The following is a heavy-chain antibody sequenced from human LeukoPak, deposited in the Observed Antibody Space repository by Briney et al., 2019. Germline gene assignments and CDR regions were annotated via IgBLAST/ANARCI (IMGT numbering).Heavy chain of an antibody. D-gene: IGHD1-14*01. CDR1: GYSISSGYY. CDR2: IYHSGST. CDR3: ARGGGYIRPPHAFDI. Sequence: SETLSLTCTVSGYSISSGYYWGWIRQPPGKGLEWTGSIYHSGSTYYNPSLKSRVTISVDMSKNQFSLKLSSVTAADTAVYYCARGGGYIRPPHAFDIWGQGTMVTVSS. J-gene: IGHJ3*02. V-gene: IGHV4-38-2*02.